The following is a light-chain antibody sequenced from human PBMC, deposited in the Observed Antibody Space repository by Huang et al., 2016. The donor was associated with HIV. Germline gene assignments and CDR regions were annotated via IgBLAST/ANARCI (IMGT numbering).Light chain of an antibody. Sequence: EIVLTQSPATLSLSPGERATLSCRASQSVSSYLAWYQQKPGQAPRLRIYDASNRATGIPARFSGSGSGTDFTLTISSLESEDFAVYYCQQRSNWPRFTFGPGTKVDIK. J-gene: IGKJ3*01. V-gene: IGKV3-11*01. CDR3: QQRSNWPRFT. CDR1: QSVSSY. CDR2: DAS.